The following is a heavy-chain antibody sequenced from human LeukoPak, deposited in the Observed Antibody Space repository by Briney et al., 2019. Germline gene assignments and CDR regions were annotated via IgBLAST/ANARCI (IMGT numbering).Heavy chain of an antibody. CDR1: TDSITSNW. CDR2: VHKSGST. J-gene: IGHJ4*02. D-gene: IGHD1-26*01. CDR3: AKEIVGAPSPGAY. Sequence: SETLSLTCAVSTDSITSNWWSWVRQPPGKGLEWIGEVHKSGSTNYYPSLQSRVTISIDKSKNQIALELTSVTAADTAVYYCAKEIVGAPSPGAYWGQGILVTVSS. V-gene: IGHV4-4*02.